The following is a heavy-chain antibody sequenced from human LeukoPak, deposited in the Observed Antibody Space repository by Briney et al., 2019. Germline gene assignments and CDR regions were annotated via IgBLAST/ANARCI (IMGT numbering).Heavy chain of an antibody. CDR3: ARGNRITIFGVVITPAYFDY. J-gene: IGHJ4*02. CDR2: INPNSGGT. D-gene: IGHD3-3*01. Sequence: ASVKVSCKASGYTFTGYYMHWVRQAPGQGLEWMGRINPNSGGTNYAQKFQGRVTMTRDTSISTAYMELSRLRSDDTAVYYWARGNRITIFGVVITPAYFDYWGQGTLVTVSS. V-gene: IGHV1-2*06. CDR1: GYTFTGYY.